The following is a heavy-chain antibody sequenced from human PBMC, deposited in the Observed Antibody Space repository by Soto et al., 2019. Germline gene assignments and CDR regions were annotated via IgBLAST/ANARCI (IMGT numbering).Heavy chain of an antibody. CDR3: ARDPGGATGFDP. Sequence: QVQLVQSGAEWKKPGASLNVSCKASGYIFTIYGISWVRQAPGQGLEWIGWISPYNGNTNYAQKLQGRVTMTTDTSTSTAYMELRSLRSDDTAVYYCARDPGGATGFDPWGQGTLVTVSS. CDR1: GYIFTIYG. J-gene: IGHJ5*02. CDR2: ISPYNGNT. V-gene: IGHV1-18*01. D-gene: IGHD1-1*01.